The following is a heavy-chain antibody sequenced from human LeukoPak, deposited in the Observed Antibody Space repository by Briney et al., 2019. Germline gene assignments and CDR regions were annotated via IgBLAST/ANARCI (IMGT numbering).Heavy chain of an antibody. CDR1: GFTVSSNY. V-gene: IGHV3-66*01. J-gene: IGHJ4*02. Sequence: GGSLRLSCAASGFTVSSNYMSWVRQAPGKGLEWVSIIYSGGSTYYADSVKGRFTISRDNSKNTLYLQMNGLRAEDTAVYYCARDKVSGGAMTIDYWGQGTLVTVSS. CDR2: IYSGGST. CDR3: ARDKVSGGAMTIDY. D-gene: IGHD3-16*01.